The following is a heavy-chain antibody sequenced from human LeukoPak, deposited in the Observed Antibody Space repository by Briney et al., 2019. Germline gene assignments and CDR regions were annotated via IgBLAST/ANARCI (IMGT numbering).Heavy chain of an antibody. Sequence: PSETLSLTCAVSGYSFNSSYYWGWIRQPPGKGLEWIGGIYYNGRTFYNPSLKSRVTMSVDTSKNQFSLKLNSVTAADTAVYYCARVYSTSSRLDYWGQGTPVTVSS. J-gene: IGHJ4*02. D-gene: IGHD6-6*01. CDR1: GYSFNSSYY. V-gene: IGHV4-38-2*01. CDR3: ARVYSTSSRLDY. CDR2: IYYNGRT.